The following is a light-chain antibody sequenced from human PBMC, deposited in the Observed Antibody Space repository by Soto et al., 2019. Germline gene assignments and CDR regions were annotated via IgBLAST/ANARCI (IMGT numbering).Light chain of an antibody. CDR3: SSYAGSNNFV. CDR1: SSDVGGYNY. CDR2: EVS. V-gene: IGLV2-8*01. J-gene: IGLJ1*01. Sequence: QSALTQPPSASGSPGQSVTISCTGTSSDVGGYNYVSWYQQHPGKAPKLMIYEVSKRPSGVPDRFSGSKSDNTASLTVSGLQAEDVADYYCSSYAGSNNFVFGTGTKVTVL.